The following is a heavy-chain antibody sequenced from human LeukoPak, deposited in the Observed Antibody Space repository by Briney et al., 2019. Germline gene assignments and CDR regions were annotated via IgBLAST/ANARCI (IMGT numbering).Heavy chain of an antibody. CDR3: ARDRGRPYYYGSGTTTSGGQLDY. CDR2: IYYSGST. CDR1: GGSISSSSYY. J-gene: IGHJ4*02. D-gene: IGHD3-10*01. Sequence: PSETLSLTCTVSGGSISSSSYYWGWLRQPPGKGLEWIGSIYYSGSTYYNPSLKSRVTISVDTSKNQFSLKLSSVTAADTAVYYCARDRGRPYYYGSGTTTSGGQLDYWGQGTLVTVSS. V-gene: IGHV4-39*07.